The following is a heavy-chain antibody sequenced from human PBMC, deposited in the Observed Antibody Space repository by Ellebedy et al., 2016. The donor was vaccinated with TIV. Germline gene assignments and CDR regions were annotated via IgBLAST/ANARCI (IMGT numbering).Heavy chain of an antibody. V-gene: IGHV3-30-3*01. J-gene: IGHJ6*02. CDR3: AKDGIYGDYSTDYYYYGMDV. D-gene: IGHD4-17*01. CDR1: GFTFSSYA. CDR2: ISYDGSNK. Sequence: GESLKISXAASGFTFSSYAMHWVRQAPGKGLEWVAVISYDGSNKYYADSVKGRFTISRDNSKNTLYLQMNSLRAEDTAVYYCAKDGIYGDYSTDYYYYGMDVWGQGTTVTVSS.